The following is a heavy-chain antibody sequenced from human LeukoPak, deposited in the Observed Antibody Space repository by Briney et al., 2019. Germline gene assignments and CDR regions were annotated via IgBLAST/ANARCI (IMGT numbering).Heavy chain of an antibody. D-gene: IGHD2-2*01. CDR1: GFTVSSNY. J-gene: IGHJ4*02. V-gene: IGHV3-23*01. CDR2: ISGSGGRT. Sequence: GGSLRLSCAASGFTVSSNYMSWVRQAPGKGLEWVSGISGSGGRTYYADSVKGRFTVFRDNSKNTLYMQMNSLRAEDTAVYYCAKEPTYQLLSFIDYWGQGTLVTVSS. CDR3: AKEPTYQLLSFIDY.